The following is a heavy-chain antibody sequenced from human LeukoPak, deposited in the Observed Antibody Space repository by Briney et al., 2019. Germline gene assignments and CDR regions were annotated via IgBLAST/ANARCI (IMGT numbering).Heavy chain of an antibody. CDR3: AKDRGRYYYYGMDV. D-gene: IGHD3-10*01. Sequence: GGSLRLSCAASGFTFDDYAMHWVRQSPGKGLEWVSGISWNSGDIDYVDSVKGRFTISRDNARNSLYLQMNSLRGEDTALYYCAKDRGRYYYYGMDVWGRGTTVTVSS. V-gene: IGHV3-9*01. CDR1: GFTFDDYA. CDR2: ISWNSGDI. J-gene: IGHJ6*02.